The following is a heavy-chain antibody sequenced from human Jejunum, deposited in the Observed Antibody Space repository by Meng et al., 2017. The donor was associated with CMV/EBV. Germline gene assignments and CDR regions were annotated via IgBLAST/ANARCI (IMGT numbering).Heavy chain of an antibody. CDR3: AKVGFGWYSIDY. D-gene: IGHD6-19*01. Sequence: VQLLGCGGGLFQLGGSLRLSCVVSGSSLSTFCSHWRRQAPGKGAEWVEIIYNGKDEYYADPVKGRFTISTDNSKNTMYLQMNTLGPEDTAFYYCAKVGFGWYSIDYWGQGTLVTVSS. CDR1: GSSLSTFC. CDR2: IYNGKDE. J-gene: IGHJ4*02. V-gene: IGHV3-30*02.